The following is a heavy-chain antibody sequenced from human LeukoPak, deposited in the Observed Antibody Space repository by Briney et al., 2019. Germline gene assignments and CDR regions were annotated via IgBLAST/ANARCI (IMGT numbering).Heavy chain of an antibody. CDR1: GYTFSDYY. CDR3: ARDSASSIAARAYYFDY. CDR2: ISSSGSTI. V-gene: IGHV3-11*04. J-gene: IGHJ4*02. D-gene: IGHD6-6*01. Sequence: GGSLRLSCAASGYTFSDYYMSWIRQAPGKGLEWVSYISSSGSTIYYADSVKGRFTISRDNAKNSLYLQMNSLRAEDTAVYYCARDSASSIAARAYYFDYWGQGTLVTVSS.